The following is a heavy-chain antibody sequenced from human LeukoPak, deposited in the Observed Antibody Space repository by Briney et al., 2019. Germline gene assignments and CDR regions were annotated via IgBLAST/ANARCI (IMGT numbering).Heavy chain of an antibody. CDR1: GYSISSGYY. CDR2: IYHSGST. J-gene: IGHJ4*02. V-gene: IGHV4-38-2*02. Sequence: PSETLSLTCTVSGYSISSGYYWGWVRQPPGKGLEWIGSIYHSGSTYYNPSLKSRVTISVDTSKNQFSLKLSSVTAADTAVYYCARASRDPALFDYWGQGTLVTVSS. CDR3: ARASRDPALFDY.